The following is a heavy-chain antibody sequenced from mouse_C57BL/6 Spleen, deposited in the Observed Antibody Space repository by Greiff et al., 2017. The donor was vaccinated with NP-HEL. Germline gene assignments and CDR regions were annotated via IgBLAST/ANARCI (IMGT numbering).Heavy chain of an antibody. J-gene: IGHJ2*01. CDR1: GYTFTSYW. CDR3: ARTTVVHFDY. CDR2: IYPGSGST. Sequence: VQLQQPGAELVKPGASVKMSCKASGYTFTSYWITWVKQRPGQGLEWIGDIYPGSGSTNSNEKFNSKATLTVDTSSSTAYMQLSSLTSEDSAVYYCARTTVVHFDYWGQGTTLTVSS. V-gene: IGHV1-55*01. D-gene: IGHD1-1*01.